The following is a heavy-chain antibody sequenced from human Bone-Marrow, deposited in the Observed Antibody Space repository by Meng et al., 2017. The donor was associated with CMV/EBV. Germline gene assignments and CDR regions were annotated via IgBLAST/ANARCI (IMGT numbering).Heavy chain of an antibody. V-gene: IGHV3-30*02. CDR1: GFTLSSYG. CDR2: IRDDGSNT. CDR3: ANRYSGYEDVWYFDY. D-gene: IGHD5-12*01. J-gene: IGHJ4*02. Sequence: GGSLRLSCAMSGFTLSSYGMHWVRQAPGKGLEWVASIRDDGSNTYYADSVKGRFTISRDNSKNTVYLQMNSLRAEDTAVYYCANRYSGYEDVWYFDYWGQGTLVTVSS.